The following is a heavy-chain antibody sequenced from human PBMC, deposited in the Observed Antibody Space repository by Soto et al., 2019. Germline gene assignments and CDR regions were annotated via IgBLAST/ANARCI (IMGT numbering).Heavy chain of an antibody. CDR2: IKSKTDGGTT. CDR1: GFTFSNAW. Sequence: EVQLVESGGGLVKPGGSLRLSCAASGFTFSNAWMSWVRQAPGKGLEWVGRIKSKTDGGTTDYAAPVKGRFTISRDDTKNTMYMQMNSLKTEDTAVYYCTTGGTRTTYYDFWSGYAPYSFDYWGQGTLVTVSS. CDR3: TTGGTRTTYYDFWSGYAPYSFDY. D-gene: IGHD3-3*01. V-gene: IGHV3-15*01. J-gene: IGHJ4*02.